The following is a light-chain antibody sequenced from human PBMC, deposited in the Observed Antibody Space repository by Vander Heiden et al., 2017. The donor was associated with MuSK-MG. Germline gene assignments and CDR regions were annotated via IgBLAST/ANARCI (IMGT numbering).Light chain of an antibody. CDR3: QQYDNLPPLFT. J-gene: IGKJ3*01. CDR1: QDISNY. CDR2: DAS. V-gene: IGKV1-33*01. Sequence: IQMTQSPSSLSASVGDRVTITCQASQDISNYLNWYQQKPGKAPKLLIYDASNLETGVPSRFSGSGSGTDFTFTISSLQPEDIATYYCQQYDNLPPLFTFGHGTKVDIK.